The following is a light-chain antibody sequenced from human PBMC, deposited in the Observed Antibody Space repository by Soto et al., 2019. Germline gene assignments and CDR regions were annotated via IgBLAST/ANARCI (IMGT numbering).Light chain of an antibody. J-gene: IGKJ2*01. Sequence: ENVLTQSPGTLSLSPGERATLSCRASQSVTSNFLAWYQQKPGQAPRLLIYVASTRAAGVPDRFSGSGSGTVFTLTITRLEPEDFAVYYCQQYGRSPLLYTFGQGTKLGVK. CDR2: VAS. CDR3: QQYGRSPLLYT. CDR1: QSVTSNF. V-gene: IGKV3-20*01.